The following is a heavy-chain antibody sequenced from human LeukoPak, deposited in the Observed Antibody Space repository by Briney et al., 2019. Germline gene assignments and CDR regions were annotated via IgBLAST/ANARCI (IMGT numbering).Heavy chain of an antibody. CDR3: AKDSDDYGDYIYYYYYMDV. D-gene: IGHD4-17*01. Sequence: PGGSLRLSCAASGFTFSSYGMHWVRQAPGKGLEWVAVISYDGSNKYYADSVKGRFTISRDNSKNTLYLQMNSLRAEDTAVYYCAKDSDDYGDYIYYYYYMDVWGKGTTVTVSS. CDR2: ISYDGSNK. J-gene: IGHJ6*03. V-gene: IGHV3-30*18. CDR1: GFTFSSYG.